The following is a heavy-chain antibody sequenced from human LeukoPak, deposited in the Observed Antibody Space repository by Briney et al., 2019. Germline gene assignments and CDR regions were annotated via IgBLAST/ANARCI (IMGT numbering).Heavy chain of an antibody. CDR2: IIPIFGTA. Sequence: SVKVSCKASGYTFTSYGISWVRQAPGQGLEWMGGIIPIFGTANYAQKFQGRVTITADESTSTAYMELSSLRSEDTAVYYCARGYCSSTSCYMGYFDYWGQGTLVTVSS. V-gene: IGHV1-69*13. CDR1: GYTFTSYG. CDR3: ARGYCSSTSCYMGYFDY. D-gene: IGHD2-2*02. J-gene: IGHJ4*02.